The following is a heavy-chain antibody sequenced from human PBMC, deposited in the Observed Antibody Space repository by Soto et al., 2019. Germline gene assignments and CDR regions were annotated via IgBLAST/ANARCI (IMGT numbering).Heavy chain of an antibody. CDR1: GGSLRSGSYY. D-gene: IGHD5-12*01. V-gene: IGHV4-61*01. Sequence: SETLSLTCTVSGGSLRSGSYYWSWIRQPPGKGLEWIGYISHSGRTNYDPSLKSRLTMSVDTSQNQFSLQLNSVTAADTAVYYCSSGSSFDYWGQGTLDTVSS. J-gene: IGHJ4*02. CDR2: ISHSGRT. CDR3: SSGSSFDY.